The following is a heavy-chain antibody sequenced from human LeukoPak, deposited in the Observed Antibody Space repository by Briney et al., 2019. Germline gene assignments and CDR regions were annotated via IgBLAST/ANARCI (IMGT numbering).Heavy chain of an antibody. V-gene: IGHV3-23*01. J-gene: IGHJ4*02. D-gene: IGHD3-9*01. CDR1: GFTLSTYA. Sequence: GGSLTLSCAASGFTLSTYAMSWVRQAPGKGLEWVSAISGSGSSTYYADSVKGRFTISRDNSKNTLYLQMNSLRAEDTAVYYCAKPPPPRAHYDILTGPFDYWGQGTLVTVSS. CDR3: AKPPPPRAHYDILTGPFDY. CDR2: ISGSGSST.